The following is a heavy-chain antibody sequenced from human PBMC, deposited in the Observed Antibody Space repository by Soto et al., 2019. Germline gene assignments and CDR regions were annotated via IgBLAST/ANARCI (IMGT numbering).Heavy chain of an antibody. CDR2: NNPNRGGK. CDR1: GYTFTGFY. CDR3: ARSSPSGTDIDY. V-gene: IGHV1-2*04. D-gene: IGHD6-13*01. Sequence: QVQLVQSGAEVKKPGASVKVSCKASGYTFTGFYMHWVRQAPGQGLEWVGWNNPNRGGKNYAQKVQGWGNLPRATALNPADQGLSRLGSGHPGGYYCARSSPSGTDIDYWGQGTLVTVSS. J-gene: IGHJ4*02.